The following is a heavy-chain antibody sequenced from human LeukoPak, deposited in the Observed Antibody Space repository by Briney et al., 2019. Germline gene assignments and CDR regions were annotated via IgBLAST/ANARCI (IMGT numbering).Heavy chain of an antibody. CDR3: ARGVLLQGRGAFDI. J-gene: IGHJ3*02. CDR2: VIPNSGGT. Sequence: ASVKVSCKASGYTFTGYYIHWLRQAPGQSLEWMGWVIPNSGGTNYAQNFQGRVTMTRDASISTAYMELSSLTYDDTAIYYCARGVLLQGRGAFDIWGQGSMVTVSS. D-gene: IGHD2-21*02. V-gene: IGHV1-2*02. CDR1: GYTFTGYY.